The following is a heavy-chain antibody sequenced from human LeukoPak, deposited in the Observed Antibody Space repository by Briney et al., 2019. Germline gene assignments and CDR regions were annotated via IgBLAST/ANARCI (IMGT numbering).Heavy chain of an antibody. CDR1: GGSISSGSYY. D-gene: IGHD2-15*01. Sequence: SETLSLTCTVSGGSISSGSYYWSWIRQPAGKGLEWIGCIYTSGSTNYNPSLKSRVTISVDTSKNQFSLKLSSVTAADTAVYYCARYRSYCSGGSCFPYYFDYWGQGTLVTVSS. CDR3: ARYRSYCSGGSCFPYYFDY. V-gene: IGHV4-61*02. CDR2: IYTSGST. J-gene: IGHJ4*02.